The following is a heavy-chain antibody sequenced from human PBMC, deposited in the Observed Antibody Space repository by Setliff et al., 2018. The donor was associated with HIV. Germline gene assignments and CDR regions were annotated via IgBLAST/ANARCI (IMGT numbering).Heavy chain of an antibody. D-gene: IGHD6-6*01. CDR3: ATRPRIAARPFDY. J-gene: IGHJ4*02. CDR1: GVSVGSGDYY. Sequence: LSLTCSVSGVSVGSGDYYWHWIRQHPEKALEWIGYIFHSGDTYYNPSLKSRISMSVDTSKNQFFLELTSLTAADTAVYYCATRPRIAARPFDYWGQGMLVTVSS. CDR2: IFHSGDT. V-gene: IGHV4-31*03.